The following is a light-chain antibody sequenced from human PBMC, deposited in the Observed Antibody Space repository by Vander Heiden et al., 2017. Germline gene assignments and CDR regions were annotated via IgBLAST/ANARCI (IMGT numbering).Light chain of an antibody. Sequence: DIQMTQSPSSLSASVGDRVTITCQASQDIRNYLNWYQQKPGKAPKLLIYDASNLETGVPSRFSGSGSGTDFTFTISSLQPEDIATYYCQQDDNLHEFGHGTKVDIK. CDR3: QQDDNLHE. CDR1: QDIRNY. J-gene: IGKJ3*01. V-gene: IGKV1-33*01. CDR2: DAS.